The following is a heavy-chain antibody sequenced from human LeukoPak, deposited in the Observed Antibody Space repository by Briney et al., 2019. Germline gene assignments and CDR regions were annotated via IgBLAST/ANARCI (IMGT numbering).Heavy chain of an antibody. Sequence: SETLSLTCAVYGGSFSGYYRSWIRQPPGKGLEWIGEINHSGSTNYNPSLKSRVTISVDTSKNQFSLKLSSVTAADTAVYYCARTTYSSSWYNYWGQGTLVTVSS. CDR3: ARTTYSSSWYNY. V-gene: IGHV4-34*01. J-gene: IGHJ4*02. D-gene: IGHD6-13*01. CDR1: GGSFSGYY. CDR2: INHSGST.